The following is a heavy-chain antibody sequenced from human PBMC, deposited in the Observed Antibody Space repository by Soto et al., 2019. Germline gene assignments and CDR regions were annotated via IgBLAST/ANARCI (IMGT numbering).Heavy chain of an antibody. CDR3: ARGGKVTTVTKFDY. CDR2: IIPIFGTA. J-gene: IGHJ4*02. D-gene: IGHD4-17*01. Sequence: SVKVSCKASGGTFSSYAISWVRQAPGQGLEWMGGIIPIFGTANYAQKFQGRVTITADESTSTAYMELSSLRSEDTAVYYCARGGKVTTVTKFDYWGQGTLVTVSS. V-gene: IGHV1-69*13. CDR1: GGTFSSYA.